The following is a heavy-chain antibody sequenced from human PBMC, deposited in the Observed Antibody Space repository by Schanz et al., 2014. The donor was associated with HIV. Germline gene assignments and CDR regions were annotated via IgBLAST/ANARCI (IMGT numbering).Heavy chain of an antibody. Sequence: QVQLVESGGGVVQPGGSLRLSCAASGFTFDSYGIHWVRQAPGKGLEWVAVISYDGSNKKYADSVKGRFTISRDNSKNTLYLQMKSLRPEDTAVYFCAKDGNLYDSRYRGKGNYYHYYGMDVWGQGTTVTVS. D-gene: IGHD3-22*01. CDR2: ISYDGSNK. CDR1: GFTFDSYG. CDR3: AKDGNLYDSRYRGKGNYYHYYGMDV. V-gene: IGHV3-30*18. J-gene: IGHJ6*02.